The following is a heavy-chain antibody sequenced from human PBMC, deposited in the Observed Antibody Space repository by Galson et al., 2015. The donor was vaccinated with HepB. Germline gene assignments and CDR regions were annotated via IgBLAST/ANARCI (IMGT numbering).Heavy chain of an antibody. CDR3: ALRGIVATYWFDP. V-gene: IGHV1-69*13. D-gene: IGHD5-12*01. CDR2: IIPIFGTA. Sequence: SVKVSCKASGGTFSSYAISWVRQAPGQGLVWMGGIIPIFGTANYAQKFQGRVTITADESTSTAYMELSSLRSEDTAVYYCALRGIVATYWFDPWGQGTLVTVSP. CDR1: GGTFSSYA. J-gene: IGHJ5*02.